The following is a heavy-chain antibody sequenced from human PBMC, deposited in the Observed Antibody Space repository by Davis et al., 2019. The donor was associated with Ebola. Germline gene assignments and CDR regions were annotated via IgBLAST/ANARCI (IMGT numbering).Heavy chain of an antibody. CDR3: ARGGYSSGWYDYFDY. D-gene: IGHD6-19*01. J-gene: IGHJ4*02. CDR1: GYTFNLYG. V-gene: IGHV1-18*01. Sequence: AASVKVSCKASGYTFNLYGISWVRQAPGQGLEWMGWVSAYSGDTKYAQKFQGRVTMTTDTSTSTAYMELRSLRSEDTAVYYCARGGYSSGWYDYFDYWGQGTLVTVSS. CDR2: VSAYSGDT.